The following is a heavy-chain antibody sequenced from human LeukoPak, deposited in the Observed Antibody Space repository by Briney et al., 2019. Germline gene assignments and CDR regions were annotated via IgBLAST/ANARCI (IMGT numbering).Heavy chain of an antibody. Sequence: PSQTLSLTCTVSGGSISSGSYYWSWIRQPAGKGLEWIGRIYTSGSTNYNPSLKSRVTISVDTSKNQFSLKLSSVTAADTAVYYCARDFSRPKRAFDIWGQGTMVTVSS. V-gene: IGHV4-61*02. J-gene: IGHJ3*02. CDR2: IYTSGST. CDR3: ARDFSRPKRAFDI. CDR1: GGSISSGSYY.